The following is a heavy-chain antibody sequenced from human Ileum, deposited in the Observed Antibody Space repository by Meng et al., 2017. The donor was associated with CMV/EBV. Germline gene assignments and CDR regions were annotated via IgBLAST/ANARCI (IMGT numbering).Heavy chain of an antibody. Sequence: GESLKISCTTSAFTLRNYWMGWVRQAPGKGLEWVATTNEDGRERYYVDSVKGRFTISRDNAKNSVFLQMNSLRAEDTALYYCARDSPPQIYGAAVYWGQGTLVTVSS. J-gene: IGHJ4*02. CDR1: AFTLRNYW. CDR3: ARDSPPQIYGAAVY. CDR2: TNEDGRER. D-gene: IGHD5-12*01. V-gene: IGHV3-7*01.